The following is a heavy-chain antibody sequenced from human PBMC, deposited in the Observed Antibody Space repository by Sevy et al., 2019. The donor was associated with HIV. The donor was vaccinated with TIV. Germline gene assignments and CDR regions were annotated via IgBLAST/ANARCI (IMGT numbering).Heavy chain of an antibody. J-gene: IGHJ4*02. CDR2: TYYRSQWYN. Sequence: SQTLSLTCAISGDSVSSNSAAWNWIRQSPSRGLEWLGRTYYRSQWYNDYAVSVKSRITINPDTSKNQFSLQLNSVAPGDTAVYYCARALGSSSWYGGYYFDYWGQGTLVTVSS. CDR1: GDSVSSNSAA. CDR3: ARALGSSSWYGGYYFDY. D-gene: IGHD6-13*01. V-gene: IGHV6-1*01.